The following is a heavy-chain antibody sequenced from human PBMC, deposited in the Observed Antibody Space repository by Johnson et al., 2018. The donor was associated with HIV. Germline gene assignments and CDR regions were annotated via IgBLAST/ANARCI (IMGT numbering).Heavy chain of an antibody. D-gene: IGHD3-10*01. J-gene: IGHJ3*02. CDR1: GVTFSSHA. CDR2: ISYDGSNK. V-gene: IGHV3-30-3*01. CDR3: ARDPKRSGSYYKDAFDI. Sequence: QVQLVESGGGVVQPGRSLRLSCAASGVTFSSHAMHWVRQAPGKGLDWVTVISYDGSNKYYADSVKGRFTISRDNSKNTLYLQMNSLRAEDTAVYYCARDPKRSGSYYKDAFDIWGQGTMVTVSS.